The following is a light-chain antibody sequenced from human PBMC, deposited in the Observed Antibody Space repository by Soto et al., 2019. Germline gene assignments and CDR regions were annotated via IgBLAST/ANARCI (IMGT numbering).Light chain of an antibody. V-gene: IGKV3-15*01. J-gene: IGKJ5*01. CDR3: QQYNNWPIT. Sequence: EIVLTQSPGALSLSPGEGATLRCSASESISSSYLAWYQQRRGQAPRLLIYGASTRATGIPARFSGSGSGTEFTLTISSLQSEDFAVYYCQQYNNWPITFGQGTRLEIK. CDR2: GAS. CDR1: ESISSSY.